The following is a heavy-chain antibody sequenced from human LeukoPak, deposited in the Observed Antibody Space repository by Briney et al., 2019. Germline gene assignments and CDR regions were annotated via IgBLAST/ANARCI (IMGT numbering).Heavy chain of an antibody. CDR3: ARVGPLGYFDY. V-gene: IGHV4-39*07. CDR1: GGSISSSSYC. D-gene: IGHD3-16*01. Sequence: TSETLSLTSTVSGGSISSSSYCWGWIRQPPGKGLEWSGSIYYSGSTYYHPSLKSRVTISVDTSKNQFSLKLSSVTAADTAVYYCARVGPLGYFDYWGQGTLVTVSS. J-gene: IGHJ4*02. CDR2: IYYSGST.